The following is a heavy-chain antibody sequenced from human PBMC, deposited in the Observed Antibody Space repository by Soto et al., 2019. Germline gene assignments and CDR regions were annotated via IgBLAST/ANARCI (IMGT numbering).Heavy chain of an antibody. CDR3: ARSIGVGGVIGGFDY. Sequence: QVQLVQSGAEVRKPGSAVRVSCKASGGTFNMYAMNWVRQAPGQGLEWMAGIVPIFDTPRYSQPFQGRVTITVDEATSTAYMELSRLRSEDTAIYYCARSIGVGGVIGGFDYWGQGTLVTVAS. D-gene: IGHD3-16*02. V-gene: IGHV1-69*01. J-gene: IGHJ4*02. CDR1: GGTFNMYA. CDR2: IVPIFDTP.